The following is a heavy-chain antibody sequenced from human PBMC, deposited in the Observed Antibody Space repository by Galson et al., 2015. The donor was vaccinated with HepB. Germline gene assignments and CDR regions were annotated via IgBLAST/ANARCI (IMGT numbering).Heavy chain of an antibody. D-gene: IGHD5-18*01. CDR3: ARWIQLWFGAFDY. CDR2: IIRSGGST. CDR1: GFTFSSYA. V-gene: IGHV3-23*01. Sequence: SLRLSCAASGFTFSSYAMSWVRQAPGKGLEWVSAIIRSGGSTYYADSVKGRFTISRDNSRNTLYLQMNSLRAEDTAVFDCARWIQLWFGAFDYWGQGTLVTVSS. J-gene: IGHJ4*02.